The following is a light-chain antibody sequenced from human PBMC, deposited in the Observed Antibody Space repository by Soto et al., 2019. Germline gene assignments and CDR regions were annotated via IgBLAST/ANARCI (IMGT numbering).Light chain of an antibody. Sequence: QSLLAQTRSVSGAPGHSVTISCTGTSSDVGGYNYVSWYQQHPGKAPKLMIYDVGKRPSGVPDRFSGSKSGNTASLTISGLQAEDEADYYCCSSACRSLYVFGTGIKVTVL. J-gene: IGLJ1*01. V-gene: IGLV2-11*01. CDR2: DVG. CDR1: SSDVGGYNY. CDR3: CSSACRSLYV.